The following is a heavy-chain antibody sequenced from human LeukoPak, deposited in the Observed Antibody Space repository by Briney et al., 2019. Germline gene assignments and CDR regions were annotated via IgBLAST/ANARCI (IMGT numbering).Heavy chain of an antibody. Sequence: GGSLRLSCTASGFTFSSYPTHWVRQAPGKGLEYVSGISGNGVSTYYADSVKGRFTISRDNSKNTLYLQMCSLRAEDMAVYYCARDYSSSWSNWFDPWGQGTLVTVSS. CDR3: ARDYSSSWSNWFDP. J-gene: IGHJ5*02. D-gene: IGHD6-13*01. V-gene: IGHV3-64*02. CDR1: GFTFSSYP. CDR2: ISGNGVST.